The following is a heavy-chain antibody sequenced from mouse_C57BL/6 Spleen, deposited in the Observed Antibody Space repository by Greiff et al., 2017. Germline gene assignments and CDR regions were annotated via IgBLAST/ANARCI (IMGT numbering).Heavy chain of an antibody. V-gene: IGHV5-4*01. CDR2: ISDAGSYT. J-gene: IGHJ3*01. Sequence: EVQLQESGGGLVKPGGSLKFSCAASGSTFSSYAMPWVPQTPEKRLEWVATISDAGSYTYYPDNVKGRFTISRDNAKNNLYLQMSHLKSEDTAMYYCARDDYGNYWAWFAYWGQGTLVTVSA. CDR1: GSTFSSYA. CDR3: ARDDYGNYWAWFAY. D-gene: IGHD2-1*01.